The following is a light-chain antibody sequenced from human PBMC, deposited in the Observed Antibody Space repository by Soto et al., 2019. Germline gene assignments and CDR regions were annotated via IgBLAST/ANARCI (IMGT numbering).Light chain of an antibody. CDR2: AAS. CDR3: QKYNSAPWT. Sequence: DIQMTQSPSSLSASVGDRVTITCRATQGISNYLAWYQQKPAKVPKLLIYAASTLQSGVTSRFSGSGSGTDFTLTISSLQPEDVATYYCQKYNSAPWTFGHGTKVEIK. J-gene: IGKJ1*01. V-gene: IGKV1-27*01. CDR1: QGISNY.